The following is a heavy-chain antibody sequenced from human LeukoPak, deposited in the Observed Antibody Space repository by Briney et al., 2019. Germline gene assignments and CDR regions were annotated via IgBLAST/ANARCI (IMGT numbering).Heavy chain of an antibody. CDR1: GITFRSYV. CDR3: AKAHANNWYEFDY. D-gene: IGHD1-1*01. CDR2: ISGSVTST. V-gene: IGHV3-23*01. J-gene: IGHJ4*02. Sequence: GGSLRLSCAASGITFRSYVMSWVRQAPGKGLEWVSGISGSVTSTYYADSVKGRFTISRDNSKSTLSLQMNSLRPEDAAVYYCAKAHANNWYEFDYWGQGTLVTVSS.